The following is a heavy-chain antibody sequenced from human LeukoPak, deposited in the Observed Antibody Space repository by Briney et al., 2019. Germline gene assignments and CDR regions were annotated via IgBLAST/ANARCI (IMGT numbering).Heavy chain of an antibody. V-gene: IGHV1-69*05. CDR2: IIPIFGTA. CDR1: GGTFSSYA. D-gene: IGHD5-18*01. J-gene: IGHJ4*02. CDR3: ASGYSYGSFDY. Sequence: SVKVSCKASGGTFSSYAISWVRQAPGRGLEWMGRIIPIFGTANYAQKFQGRVTITTDESTSTAYMELSSLRSEDTAVYYCASGYSYGSFDYWGQGTLVTVSS.